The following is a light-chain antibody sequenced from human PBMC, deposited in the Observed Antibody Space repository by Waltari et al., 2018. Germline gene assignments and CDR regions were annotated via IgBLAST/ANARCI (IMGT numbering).Light chain of an antibody. V-gene: IGLV2-14*04. Sequence: SWDQQNPGKAPKLMIYDVSKRPSGVSNRFSGSKSGNAASLTISGLQAEDEADYYCSSYTSSTTLFGGGTKLTVL. CDR3: SSYTSSTTL. J-gene: IGLJ3*02. CDR2: DVS.